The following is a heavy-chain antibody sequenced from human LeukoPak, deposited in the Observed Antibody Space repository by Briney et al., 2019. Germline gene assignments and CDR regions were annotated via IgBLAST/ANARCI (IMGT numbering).Heavy chain of an antibody. D-gene: IGHD2-2*01. CDR3: ARGHLGYCSSSSCHGPDY. J-gene: IGHJ4*02. V-gene: IGHV4-34*01. Sequence: SETLSLTCAVYGDSFSGFYWSWIRQPPGKGLEWIGEINHSGSTNYNPSLKSRVTISADTSKNQFSLRLSSVTAADTAVYYCARGHLGYCSSSSCHGPDYWGQGTLVTVSS. CDR1: GDSFSGFY. CDR2: INHSGST.